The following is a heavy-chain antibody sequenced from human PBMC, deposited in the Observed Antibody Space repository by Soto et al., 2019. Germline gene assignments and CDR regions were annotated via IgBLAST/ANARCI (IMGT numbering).Heavy chain of an antibody. CDR1: GFIVSDTY. D-gene: IGHD2-15*01. CDR3: AREPRYCRGGSCSITGDAYDI. J-gene: IGHJ3*02. CDR2: ISNRGDT. V-gene: IGHV3-66*01. Sequence: EVQLAESGGGLVQPGGSLRLSCTASGFIVSDTYVNWVRQAPGKGLEWVSVISNRGDTHYADSVRGRFSLSRDISDNTLHLQMNSLRVEDTAVYYCAREPRYCRGGSCSITGDAYDIWGQGTMVTVSS.